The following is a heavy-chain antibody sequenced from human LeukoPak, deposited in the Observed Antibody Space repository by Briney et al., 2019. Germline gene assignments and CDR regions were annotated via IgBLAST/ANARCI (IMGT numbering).Heavy chain of an antibody. CDR1: GGSISSSSYY. Sequence: PWETLSLTCTVSGGSISSSSYYWGWIRQPPGKGLEWIGSIYYSGSTYYNPSLKSRVTISLDTSTHPLSPKLSSVTAADTAVYYCASQGYYGSGSYKEFDAFDIWGQGTMATVSS. CDR2: IYYSGST. V-gene: IGHV4-39*01. D-gene: IGHD3-10*01. J-gene: IGHJ3*02. CDR3: ASQGYYGSGSYKEFDAFDI.